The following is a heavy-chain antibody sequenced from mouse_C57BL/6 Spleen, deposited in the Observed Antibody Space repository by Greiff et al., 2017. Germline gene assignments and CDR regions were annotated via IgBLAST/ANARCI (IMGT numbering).Heavy chain of an antibody. CDR1: GFTFSDYG. CDR3: ARFGNYFDY. J-gene: IGHJ2*01. CDR2: ISSGSSTI. Sequence: EVKLMESGGGLVKPGGSLKLSCAASGFTFSDYGMHWVRQAPEKGLEWVAYISSGSSTIYYADTVTGRFTISRDNAKNTLFLQMTSLRSEDTAMYYCARFGNYFDYWGQGTTLTVSS. D-gene: IGHD1-1*02. V-gene: IGHV5-17*01.